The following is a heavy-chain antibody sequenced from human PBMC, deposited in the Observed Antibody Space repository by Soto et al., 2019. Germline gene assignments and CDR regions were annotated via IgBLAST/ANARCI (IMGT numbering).Heavy chain of an antibody. J-gene: IGHJ5*02. V-gene: IGHV3-23*01. D-gene: IGHD2-2*01. Sequence: EVQLLESGGTLVQPGGSLRLSCEASGFTFSHYAMSWVRQAPGNGLEWVSGISSTGYSTFYADSVKGRFTISRANAKNTLYVQMNSLRDEDTAVYYCAKDSLDRAPAGWVDHWGQGSLVTVSS. CDR2: ISSTGYST. CDR1: GFTFSHYA. CDR3: AKDSLDRAPAGWVDH.